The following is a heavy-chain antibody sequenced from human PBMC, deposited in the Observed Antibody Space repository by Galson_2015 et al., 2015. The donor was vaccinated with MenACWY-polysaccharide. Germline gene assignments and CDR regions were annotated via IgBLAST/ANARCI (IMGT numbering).Heavy chain of an antibody. Sequence: ETLSLTCTVSGGSISRYYWSWIRQPPGKGLEWIGYISYTGTTNYNPSLRSRVTISVDTSKNQYSLKLSSVTAADTAVYYCARDGAHYYYYMDVWGKGTTVTVSS. V-gene: IGHV4-59*01. CDR1: GGSISRYY. D-gene: IGHD1-26*01. CDR3: ARDGAHYYYYMDV. J-gene: IGHJ6*03. CDR2: ISYTGTT.